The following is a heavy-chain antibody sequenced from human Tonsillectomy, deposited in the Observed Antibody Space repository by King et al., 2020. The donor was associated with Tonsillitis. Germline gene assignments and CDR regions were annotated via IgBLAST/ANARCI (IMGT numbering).Heavy chain of an antibody. CDR2: ISPILGIA. J-gene: IGHJ4*02. D-gene: IGHD4-17*01. CDR3: ASPDGDSDY. V-gene: IGHV1-69*09. CDR1: GGTFSSYA. Sequence: QLVQSGAEVKKPGSSVKVSCRASGGTFSSYAISWVRQAPGQGLEWMGRISPILGIANYAQKFKGRVTITADNSTSTAYMELGSLRSEDMAVYYCASPDGDSDYWGQGTLVTVSS.